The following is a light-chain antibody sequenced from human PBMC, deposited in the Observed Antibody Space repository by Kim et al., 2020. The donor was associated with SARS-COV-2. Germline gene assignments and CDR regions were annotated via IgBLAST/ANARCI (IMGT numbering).Light chain of an antibody. J-gene: IGKJ2*01. CDR3: QQYKDWYT. CDR1: QSVSSN. Sequence: EIVMTQSPAILSVSPGERVTLSCRASQSVSSNLAWYQHKPGQGHRLLIYDASTRVSGVPARFSGSGSGTEFTLTISSLLSEDFAIYYCQQYKDWYTFGQGKKLE. V-gene: IGKV3-15*01. CDR2: DAS.